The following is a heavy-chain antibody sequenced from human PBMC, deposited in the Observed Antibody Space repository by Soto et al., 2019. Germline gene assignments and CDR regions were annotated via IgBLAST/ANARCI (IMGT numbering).Heavy chain of an antibody. D-gene: IGHD4-17*01. Sequence: EVQVVESGGGLVKPGGSLRLSCAASGFTFSSYTMNWVRQAPGKGLEWVSSISSGSNYIYYGDSVKGRFTISRDNAKNSLYLQMNSLRAEDTAVYYCERGYGPPDYWGQGTLVTVSS. CDR3: ERGYGPPDY. V-gene: IGHV3-21*01. J-gene: IGHJ4*02. CDR1: GFTFSSYT. CDR2: ISSGSNYI.